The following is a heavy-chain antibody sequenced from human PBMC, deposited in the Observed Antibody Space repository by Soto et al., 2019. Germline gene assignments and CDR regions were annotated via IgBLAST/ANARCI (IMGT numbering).Heavy chain of an antibody. CDR2: INAGNGNT. Sequence: ASVKVSCKASGYTFTSYAMHWVRQAPGQRLEWMGWINAGNGNTKYSQKFQGRVTITRDTSASTAYMELSSLRSEDTAVYYCARRGYSSSWYYYYYYGMDVWGQGTKVTV. J-gene: IGHJ6*02. D-gene: IGHD6-13*01. CDR3: ARRGYSSSWYYYYYYGMDV. CDR1: GYTFTSYA. V-gene: IGHV1-3*01.